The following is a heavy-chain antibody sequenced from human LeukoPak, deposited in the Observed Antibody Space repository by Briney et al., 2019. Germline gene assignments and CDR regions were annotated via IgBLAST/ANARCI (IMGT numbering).Heavy chain of an antibody. Sequence: GGSLRLSCAASGFTFSSYAMSWVRQAPGKGLEWVSAISGSGGSTYYADSVKGRFTISRDNSKNTLYLQMNSLRAEDTAVYYCAKGRGIAARRAYYFDYWGQGTLVTVFS. CDR1: GFTFSSYA. J-gene: IGHJ4*02. CDR3: AKGRGIAARRAYYFDY. CDR2: ISGSGGST. D-gene: IGHD6-6*01. V-gene: IGHV3-23*01.